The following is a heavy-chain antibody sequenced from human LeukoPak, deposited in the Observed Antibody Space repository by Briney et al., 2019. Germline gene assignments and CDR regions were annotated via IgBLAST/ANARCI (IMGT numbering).Heavy chain of an antibody. Sequence: AVKVSYKASGFTFSNSSVQWVRQARGQPLEWIGRIVVGSGNKNYAQKFQERVTITRDMSTSTAYMELSSLRSEDTAVYYCAVDVIYESDWGQGTLVTVSS. V-gene: IGHV1-58*01. CDR2: IVVGSGNK. CDR1: GFTFSNSS. CDR3: AVDVIYESD. D-gene: IGHD2/OR15-2a*01. J-gene: IGHJ4*02.